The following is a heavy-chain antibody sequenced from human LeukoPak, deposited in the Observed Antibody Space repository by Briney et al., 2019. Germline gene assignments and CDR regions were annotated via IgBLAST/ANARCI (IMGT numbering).Heavy chain of an antibody. Sequence: GESLKISCKGSGYSFTSYWIGWVRQMPGKGLEWMGIIYPGDSDTRHSPSFQGQVTISADKSISTAYLQWNSLKASDTAMYYCARTGSSGYYYDYYYMDVWGKGTTVTVSS. CDR1: GYSFTSYW. J-gene: IGHJ6*03. CDR2: IYPGDSDT. V-gene: IGHV5-51*01. CDR3: ARTGSSGYYYDYYYMDV. D-gene: IGHD3-22*01.